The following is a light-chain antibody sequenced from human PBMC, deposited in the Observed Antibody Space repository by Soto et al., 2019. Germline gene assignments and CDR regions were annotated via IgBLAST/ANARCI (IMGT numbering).Light chain of an antibody. CDR2: TND. CDR3: ATWDDNLNGPV. CDR1: GSNIGSNT. Sequence: QSVLTQPPSASGTPGQRVTISCSGSGSNIGSNTVNCYQHLPGTAPKALINTNDQRPSGVPDRFSGSKSGTSASLAISGLQSDDEADYYCATWDDNLNGPVFGGGTKLTVL. J-gene: IGLJ3*02. V-gene: IGLV1-44*01.